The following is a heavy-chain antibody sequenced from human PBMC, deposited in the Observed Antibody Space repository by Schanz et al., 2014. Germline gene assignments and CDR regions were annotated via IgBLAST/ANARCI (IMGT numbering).Heavy chain of an antibody. Sequence: VQLVESGGGLVQPGGSLRISCAASGFTVSSDFMAWVRHAPGKGLQWVSFIYGNVKTHYADSVKGRFTISRDNSNNTLFLQMSSLRVEDTAIYYCAKDSVLVATGHDYFDYWGQGTLVTVSS. J-gene: IGHJ4*02. V-gene: IGHV3-66*03. CDR3: AKDSVLVATGHDYFDY. CDR2: IYGNVKT. D-gene: IGHD2-21*01. CDR1: GFTVSSDF.